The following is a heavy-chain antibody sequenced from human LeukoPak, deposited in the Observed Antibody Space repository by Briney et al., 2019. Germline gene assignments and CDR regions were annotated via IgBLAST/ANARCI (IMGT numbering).Heavy chain of an antibody. J-gene: IGHJ5*02. CDR1: GYTFTGYY. Sequence: GASVKVSCKASGYTFTGYYMHWVRQAPGQGLEWMGGIIPFFGTANYAQKFQGRVTITADESTGTVYMELSSLRSEDTAVYYCARGTGWELSGRWFDPWGQGTLVTVSS. D-gene: IGHD1-26*01. V-gene: IGHV1-69*13. CDR3: ARGTGWELSGRWFDP. CDR2: IIPFFGTA.